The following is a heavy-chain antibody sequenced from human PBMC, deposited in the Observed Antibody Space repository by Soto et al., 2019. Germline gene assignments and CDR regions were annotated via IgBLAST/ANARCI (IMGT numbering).Heavy chain of an antibody. V-gene: IGHV3-30*18. CDR3: AKDVPQEGNSVPCYTGPND. CDR1: GFTFRTYG. CDR2: ISYDGSDE. Sequence: VGSLRLSCAAPGFTFRTYGMHWVRQAPGKGLEWVAVISYDGSDEYYADSVKGRFTISRDNSKSTLYLQLHSLRADDTAVYYCAKDVPQEGNSVPCYTGPNDWGQRTLVTV. J-gene: IGHJ1*01. D-gene: IGHD2-2*02.